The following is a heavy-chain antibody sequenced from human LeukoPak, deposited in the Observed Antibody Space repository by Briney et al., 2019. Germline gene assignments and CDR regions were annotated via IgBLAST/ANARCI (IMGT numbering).Heavy chain of an antibody. Sequence: SETLSLTCTVSGGSISSYYGSWIRQPPGKGLEWIGYIYYSGSTNYNPSLKSRVTISVDTSKNQFSLKLSSVTAADTAVYYCARVPRSYYYYYYMDVWGKGTTVTVSS. J-gene: IGHJ6*03. CDR2: IYYSGST. CDR3: ARVPRSYYYYYYMDV. V-gene: IGHV4-59*01. CDR1: GGSISSYY.